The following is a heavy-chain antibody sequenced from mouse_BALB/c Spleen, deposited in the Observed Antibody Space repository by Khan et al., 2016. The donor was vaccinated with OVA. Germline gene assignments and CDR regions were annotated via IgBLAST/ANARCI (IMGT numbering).Heavy chain of an antibody. CDR2: IWSDGST. V-gene: IGHV2-6-1*01. D-gene: IGHD2-10*01. J-gene: IGHJ4*01. CDR1: GFSLTNYG. Sequence: VKLMESGPGLVAPSQSLSITCTISGFSLTNYGVHWVRQPPGKGLEWLVVIWSDGSTTYNSAIKSRLTISKDNSESQVFLKMNSLQTDDTAMYFCARQPYYHYNIMDYWGQGTSVTVSS. CDR3: ARQPYYHYNIMDY.